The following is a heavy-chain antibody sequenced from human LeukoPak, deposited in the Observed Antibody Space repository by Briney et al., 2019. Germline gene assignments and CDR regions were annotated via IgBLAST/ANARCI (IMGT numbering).Heavy chain of an antibody. D-gene: IGHD1-26*01. CDR1: GYTFTGYY. V-gene: IGHV1-2*02. CDR3: ARPSSTQNDAFDI. CDR2: INPNSGGT. J-gene: IGHJ3*02. Sequence: GASVKVSCKASGYTFTGYYMHWVRQAPGQGLEWMGWINPNSGGTNYAQKLQGRVTMTTDTSTSTAYMELRSLRSDDTAVYYCARPSSTQNDAFDIWGQGTMVTVSS.